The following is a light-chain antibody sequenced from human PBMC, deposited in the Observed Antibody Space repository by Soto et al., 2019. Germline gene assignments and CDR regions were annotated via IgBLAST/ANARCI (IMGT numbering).Light chain of an antibody. Sequence: EIVRTQSPATLSVSPGERATLSCRAIQSVSSKLAWYQQKPGQVPRVLIYGASTRATGIPARFSGSGYGTEFTLTISSLQSEDFAVYFCQHYNDWPPTWTFGQGTRVEIK. V-gene: IGKV3-15*01. CDR1: QSVSSK. CDR2: GAS. CDR3: QHYNDWPPTWT. J-gene: IGKJ1*01.